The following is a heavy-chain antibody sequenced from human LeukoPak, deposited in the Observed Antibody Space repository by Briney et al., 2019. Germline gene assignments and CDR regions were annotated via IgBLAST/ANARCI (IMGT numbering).Heavy chain of an antibody. J-gene: IGHJ6*02. V-gene: IGHV4-34*01. CDR2: INHSGST. Sequence: PSETLSLTCAAYGGSFSGYYWSWIRQPPGKGLEWIGEINHSGSTNYNPSLKSRVTISVDTSKNQFSLKLSSVTAADTAVYYCARGKVVPAAKPGMDVWGQGTTVTVSS. CDR3: ARGKVVPAAKPGMDV. CDR1: GGSFSGYY. D-gene: IGHD2-2*02.